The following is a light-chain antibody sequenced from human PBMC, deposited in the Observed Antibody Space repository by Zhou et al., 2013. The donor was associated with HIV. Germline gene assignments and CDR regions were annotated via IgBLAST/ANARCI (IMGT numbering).Light chain of an antibody. J-gene: IGKJ5*01. CDR3: QQRDNGIT. CDR2: GAS. CDR1: QTLDTN. V-gene: IGKV3-11*01. Sequence: IVMTQSPATLSLAPGETATLSCRASQTLDTNLAWYQQRPGQAPRLLIFGASTRATGIPARFSGSGSGTDFTLTISSLEPEDFAVYYCQQRDNGITFGQGTRLEI.